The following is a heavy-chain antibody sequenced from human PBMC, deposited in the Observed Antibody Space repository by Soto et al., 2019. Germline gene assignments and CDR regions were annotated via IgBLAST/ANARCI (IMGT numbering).Heavy chain of an antibody. D-gene: IGHD2-2*02. V-gene: IGHV3-48*03. CDR2: ISSSGSPI. CDR1: GSTFSSHE. J-gene: IGHJ5*02. CDR3: VRSWGVYCSSTRCYSPWLDP. Sequence: PGGSLRLSXVASGSTFSSHEMNWVRQAPGKGLEWVSYISSSGSPIDYADSVRGRFTISRDNAKNSVILQMNSLRVEDTAVYYCVRSWGVYCSSTRCYSPWLDPWGQGTLVTVSS.